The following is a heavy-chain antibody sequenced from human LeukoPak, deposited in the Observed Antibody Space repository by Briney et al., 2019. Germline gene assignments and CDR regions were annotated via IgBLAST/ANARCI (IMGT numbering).Heavy chain of an antibody. CDR3: ARGRGIFDY. V-gene: IGHV4-34*01. CDR1: GGSFSGYY. Sequence: PSETLSLTCAVYGGSFSGYYWSWIRQPPGKGLEWIGEINHSGSTNYNPSLKSRVTISVDTSKNQFSLKLSSVTAADTAVYYCARGRGIFDYWGQGTLVTVS. J-gene: IGHJ4*02. D-gene: IGHD3-16*01. CDR2: INHSGST.